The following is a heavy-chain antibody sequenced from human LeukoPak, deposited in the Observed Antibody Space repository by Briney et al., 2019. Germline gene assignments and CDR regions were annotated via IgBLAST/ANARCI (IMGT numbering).Heavy chain of an antibody. CDR3: AKPEGNFWSGFDY. Sequence: PGGSLRLSCTASGFTFSDYGMHWVRQAPGRGLEWVAVIWYDGKNKYYADSVKGRFTISRDNSKNTMYLQLNSLRVEDTAVYYCAKPEGNFWSGFDYWGQGTLVTVSS. CDR2: IWYDGKNK. V-gene: IGHV3-33*06. CDR1: GFTFSDYG. J-gene: IGHJ4*02. D-gene: IGHD3-3*01.